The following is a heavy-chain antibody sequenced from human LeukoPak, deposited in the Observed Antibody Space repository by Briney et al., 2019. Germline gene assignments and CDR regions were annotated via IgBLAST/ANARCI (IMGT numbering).Heavy chain of an antibody. D-gene: IGHD6-13*01. J-gene: IGHJ4*02. CDR2: ISFDGGNK. V-gene: IGHV3-30-3*01. CDR3: ARGRAGIAAAGFDY. Sequence: GGSLRLSCATSGFTFSMSAMHWVRLAPGKGLDWEAVISFDGGNKFYADSVKGRFSISRDNSKNTLYLQMNSLGLDDTAVYFCARGRAGIAAAGFDYWGQGTLVTVSS. CDR1: GFTFSMSA.